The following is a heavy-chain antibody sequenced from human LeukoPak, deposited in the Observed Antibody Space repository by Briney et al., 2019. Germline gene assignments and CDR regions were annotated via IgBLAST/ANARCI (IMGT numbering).Heavy chain of an antibody. CDR1: GGYISGYY. V-gene: IGHV4-59*01. CDR2: IYYSGST. D-gene: IGHD1-26*01. J-gene: IGHJ4*02. CDR3: ARERSGSYPPYYFEY. Sequence: SETLSLTCTVSGGYISGYYCAWIRQPPGKGLEWIGYIYYSGSTNYNPSLKSRVTISVDTSKNQFSLKLSSVTAADTAVYYCARERSGSYPPYYFEYWGQGALVTVSS.